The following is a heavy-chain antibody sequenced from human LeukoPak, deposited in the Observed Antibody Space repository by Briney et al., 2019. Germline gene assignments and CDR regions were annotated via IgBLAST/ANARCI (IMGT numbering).Heavy chain of an antibody. J-gene: IGHJ6*02. Sequence: TGGSLRLSCAASGFTFSSYAMHWVRQAPGKGLEWVAVISYDGSNKYYADSVKGRVTISRDNSKNTPYLQMNSLRAEDTAVYYCARDLIAGDYYYGMDVWGQGTTVTVSS. CDR3: ARDLIAGDYYYGMDV. D-gene: IGHD3-22*01. V-gene: IGHV3-30*04. CDR1: GFTFSSYA. CDR2: ISYDGSNK.